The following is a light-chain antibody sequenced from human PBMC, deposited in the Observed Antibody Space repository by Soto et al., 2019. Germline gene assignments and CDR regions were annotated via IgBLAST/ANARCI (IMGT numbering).Light chain of an antibody. CDR2: DAS. CDR1: QSVSSY. Sequence: EIVLTQSPATLSLSPGERATLSCRASQSVSSYLAWYQQKPGQAPRLLIYDASNRATGIPARFSGSGSGTDLTITISSLEPEDFAAYYCQQRSNWPPWTFGQGTKVEIK. J-gene: IGKJ1*01. CDR3: QQRSNWPPWT. V-gene: IGKV3-11*01.